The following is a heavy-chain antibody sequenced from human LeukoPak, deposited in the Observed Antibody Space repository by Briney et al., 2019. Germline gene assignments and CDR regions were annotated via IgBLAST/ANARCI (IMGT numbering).Heavy chain of an antibody. D-gene: IGHD1-26*01. CDR2: INHSGST. J-gene: IGHJ4*02. CDR3: ARHQGSGSLYYFDY. CDR1: GGSFSGYY. Sequence: SETLSLNCAVYGGSFSGYYWSWIRQPPGKGLEWIGEINHSGSTNYNPSLKSRVTISVDTSKNQFSLKLSSVTAADTAVYYCARHQGSGSLYYFDYWGQGTPVTVSS. V-gene: IGHV4-34*01.